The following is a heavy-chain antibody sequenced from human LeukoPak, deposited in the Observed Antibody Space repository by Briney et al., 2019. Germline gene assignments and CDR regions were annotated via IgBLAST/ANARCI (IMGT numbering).Heavy chain of an antibody. D-gene: IGHD2-8*01. CDR3: AKSTANVLNYYFDS. J-gene: IGHJ4*02. CDR1: GFTFSTYA. CDR2: ISGSGGST. Sequence: GGSLRLSCAASGFTFSTYAMRWVRQAPGKWLECVSAISGSGGSTSYADSVKGRFTISRDNSKNTLYLQMNSLRAEDTAIYYCAKSTANVLNYYFDSWGQGTLVTVSS. V-gene: IGHV3-23*01.